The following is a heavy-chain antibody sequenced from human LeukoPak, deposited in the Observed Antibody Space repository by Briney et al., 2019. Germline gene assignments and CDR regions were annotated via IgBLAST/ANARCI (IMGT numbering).Heavy chain of an antibody. Sequence: SVKVTCKASGGTFSSYAISWVRQAPGQGLEWMGGIIPIFGTANYAQKFQGRVTITTDESTSTAYMELSSLRSEDTAVYYCARGSEYYDSSGYYYFDYWGQGTLVTVSS. CDR2: IIPIFGTA. D-gene: IGHD3-22*01. CDR3: ARGSEYYDSSGYYYFDY. CDR1: GGTFSSYA. J-gene: IGHJ4*02. V-gene: IGHV1-69*05.